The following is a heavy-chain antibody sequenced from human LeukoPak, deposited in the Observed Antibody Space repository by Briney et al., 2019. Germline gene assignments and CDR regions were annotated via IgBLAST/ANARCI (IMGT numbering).Heavy chain of an antibody. CDR1: GFTFSSYW. D-gene: IGHD6-6*01. V-gene: IGHV3-7*01. Sequence: PGRSLRLSCAASGFTFSSYWMSWVRQAPGKGLEWVANIKQDGSEKYYVDSVKGRFTISRDNAKNSLYLQMNSLRAEDTAVYYCARDLSYSSSHLDYWGQGTLVTVSS. CDR2: IKQDGSEK. CDR3: ARDLSYSSSHLDY. J-gene: IGHJ4*02.